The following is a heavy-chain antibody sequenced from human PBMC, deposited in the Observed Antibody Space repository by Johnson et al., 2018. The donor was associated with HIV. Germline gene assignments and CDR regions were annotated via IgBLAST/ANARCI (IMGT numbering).Heavy chain of an antibody. D-gene: IGHD3-22*01. CDR1: GFSFSKYG. Sequence: QVQLVEVGGGVVQPGGSLRLSCRASGFSFSKYGMHWVRQAPGRGLEWVAFIRHDGTNTYYRDSVKGRVTISRDNSKNTLYLQMNSLRVEDTAVYYCAKVAYDSNTYGPELDAFDIWGQGTTVTVSS. CDR3: AKVAYDSNTYGPELDAFDI. CDR2: IRHDGTNT. V-gene: IGHV3-30*02. J-gene: IGHJ3*02.